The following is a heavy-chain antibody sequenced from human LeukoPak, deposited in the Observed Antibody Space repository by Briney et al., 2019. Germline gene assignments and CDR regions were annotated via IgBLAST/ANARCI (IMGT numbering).Heavy chain of an antibody. D-gene: IGHD2-2*01. V-gene: IGHV3-21*01. CDR3: AREADIVVVPASDV. CDR1: GFTFSSYS. CDR2: ISSSSSYI. Sequence: PGGSLRLSCAASGFTFSSYSMNWVRQAPGKGLEWVSSISSSSSYIYYADSVKGRFTISRDNAKNSPYLQMNSLRAEDTAVYYCAREADIVVVPASDVWGKGTTVTVSS. J-gene: IGHJ6*04.